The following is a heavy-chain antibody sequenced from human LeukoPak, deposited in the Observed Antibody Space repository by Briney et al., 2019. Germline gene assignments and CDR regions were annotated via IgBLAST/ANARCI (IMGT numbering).Heavy chain of an antibody. Sequence: GGSLRLSCTASGFTFGDYATSWVRQAPGKGLEWVGFIRSKAYGGTTEYAASVKGRFTISRDDSKSIAYLQMNSLKTEDTAVYYCTRDYYDSSGSEYFQHWGQGTLVTVSS. D-gene: IGHD3-22*01. CDR1: GFTFGDYA. V-gene: IGHV3-49*04. CDR2: IRSKAYGGTT. CDR3: TRDYYDSSGSEYFQH. J-gene: IGHJ1*01.